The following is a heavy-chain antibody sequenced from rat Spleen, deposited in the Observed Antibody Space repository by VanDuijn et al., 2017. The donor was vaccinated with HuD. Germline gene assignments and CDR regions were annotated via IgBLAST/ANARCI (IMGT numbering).Heavy chain of an antibody. V-gene: IGHV5-19*01. D-gene: IGHD2-7*01. CDR1: GFTFSNYG. J-gene: IGHJ3*01. Sequence: EVQLVESGGGLVQPGRSLKLSCAASGFTFSNYGMHWIRQAPTKDLEWVASVSPTGGSTYYRDSVKGRFTFSRDNAKSTLYLQMDSLRSEDTATYYCTAHGNRISRFAYWGQGTLVTVSS. CDR2: VSPTGGST. CDR3: TAHGNRISRFAY.